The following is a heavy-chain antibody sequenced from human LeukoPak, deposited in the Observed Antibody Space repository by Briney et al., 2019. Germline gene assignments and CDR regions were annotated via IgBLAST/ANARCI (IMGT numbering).Heavy chain of an antibody. V-gene: IGHV3-7*01. CDR3: ARERLRYFDWLPHQREAFDI. CDR1: GFSFSSYW. CDR2: IKQDGSEK. D-gene: IGHD3-9*01. Sequence: AGGSLRLSCAASGFSFSSYWMSWVRQAPGKGLEWVANIKQDGSEKYYVDSVKGRFTISRDNAKNSLYLQMNSLRAEDTAVYYCARERLRYFDWLPHQREAFDIWGQGTMVTVSS. J-gene: IGHJ3*02.